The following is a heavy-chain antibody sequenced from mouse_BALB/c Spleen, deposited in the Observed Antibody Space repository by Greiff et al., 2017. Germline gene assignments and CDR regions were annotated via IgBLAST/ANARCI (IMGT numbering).Heavy chain of an antibody. CDR2: IDPENGNT. J-gene: IGHJ2*01. D-gene: IGHD2-4*01. Sequence: VQLQQSGAELVRPGALVKLSCKASGFNIKDYYMHWVKQRPEQGLEWVGWIDPENGNTIYDPKFQGKASITADTSSNTAYLQLSSLTSEDTAVYYCARRVITDYCDDWGQGTTLTVSS. CDR1: GFNIKDYY. CDR3: ARRVITDYCDD. V-gene: IGHV14-1*02.